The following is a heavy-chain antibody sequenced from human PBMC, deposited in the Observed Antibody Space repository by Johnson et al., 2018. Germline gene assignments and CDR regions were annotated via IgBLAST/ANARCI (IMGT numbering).Heavy chain of an antibody. CDR2: IYSGGST. J-gene: IGHJ3*02. D-gene: IGHD6-13*01. Sequence: VQLVESGGGLVQPGGSLRVSCAASGFTVSGNYMSWVRQAQGKGLEWVSIIYSGGSTYYADSVKGRFTISRDNSKNKLYLQMNSLNTEDTAVYYCNRDKAAAGVRAFDIWCQGTMVTVSS. V-gene: IGHV3-66*01. CDR1: GFTVSGNY. CDR3: NRDKAAAGVRAFDI.